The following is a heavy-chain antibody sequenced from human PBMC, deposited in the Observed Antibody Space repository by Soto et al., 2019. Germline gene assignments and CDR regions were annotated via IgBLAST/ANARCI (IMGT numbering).Heavy chain of an antibody. CDR1: GYTFTSCY. CDR2: INRSGGIT. Sequence: ASVKFSCKASGYTFTSCYMHWVRQAPGQVLECMVIINRSGGITSYXXKFQGRVXXTRDTSTSTVXMELSXLGSEETGVYYCARDRGDYSDAVDIWVQGTMVTVSS. J-gene: IGHJ3*02. D-gene: IGHD1-26*01. V-gene: IGHV1-46*03. CDR3: ARDRGDYSDAVDI.